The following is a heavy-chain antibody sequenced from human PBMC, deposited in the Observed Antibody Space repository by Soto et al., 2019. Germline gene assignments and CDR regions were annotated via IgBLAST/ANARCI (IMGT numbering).Heavy chain of an antibody. CDR1: GFTFRTYS. J-gene: IGHJ4*02. CDR2: ISGSGIFT. V-gene: IGHV3-21*04. Sequence: GGSLSLSCAASGFTFRTYSINWVRQAPWKGLEWMSAISGSGIFTHYADSVSGRFTISRHKSQNQLYLQMNNLRGDDTAMSYCYKITTGSGTSKFDSWGQGIQVTVSS. CDR3: YKITTGSGTSKFDS. D-gene: IGHD3-10*01.